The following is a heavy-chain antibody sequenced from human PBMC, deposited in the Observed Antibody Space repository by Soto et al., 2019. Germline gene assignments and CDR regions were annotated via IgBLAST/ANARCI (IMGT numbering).Heavy chain of an antibody. V-gene: IGHV1-24*01. D-gene: IGHD1-26*01. Sequence: ASVKVSCKVSGYTLTELSMHWVRQAPGKGLEWMGGFDPEDGETIYAQKFQGRVTMTEDTSTDTAYMELSSLRSEDTAVYYCATLGIVGATTMSLAFDIWGQGTMVTVSS. CDR3: ATLGIVGATTMSLAFDI. CDR1: GYTLTELS. J-gene: IGHJ3*02. CDR2: FDPEDGET.